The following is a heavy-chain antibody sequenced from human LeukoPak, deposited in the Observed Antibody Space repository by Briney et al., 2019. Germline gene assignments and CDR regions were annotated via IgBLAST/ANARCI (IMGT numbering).Heavy chain of an antibody. CDR2: IYTSGST. D-gene: IGHD6-19*01. J-gene: IGHJ4*02. CDR1: GVSISSYY. CDR3: ARAGRGVLSGWYYFDY. Sequence: SETLSLTCTVSGVSISSYYWSWIRQPAGKGLEWVGRIYTSGSTNYNPSLKSRVTMSVDTSKNQFSLKLSSVTAADTAVYYGARAGRGVLSGWYYFDYWGQGTLVTVSS. V-gene: IGHV4-4*07.